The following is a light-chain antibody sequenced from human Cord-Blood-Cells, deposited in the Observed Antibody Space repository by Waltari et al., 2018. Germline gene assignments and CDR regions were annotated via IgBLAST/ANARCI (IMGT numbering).Light chain of an antibody. J-gene: IGKJ4*01. V-gene: IGKV3-15*01. CDR3: QQYNNWPLT. CDR2: GAS. CDR1: QSVSSN. Sequence: IVMTQSPATLSASQGESATLSCRASQSVSSNLAWYQQKPGQAPRLLIYGASTRATGIPARFSGSGSGTEFTLTISSLQSEDFAVYYCQQYNNWPLTFGGGTKVEIK.